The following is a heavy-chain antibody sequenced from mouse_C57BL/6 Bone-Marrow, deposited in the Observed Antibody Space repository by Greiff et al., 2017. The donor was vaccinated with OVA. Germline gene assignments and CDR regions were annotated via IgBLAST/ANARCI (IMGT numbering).Heavy chain of an antibody. D-gene: IGHD2-10*01. J-gene: IGHJ2*01. V-gene: IGHV1-52*01. CDR2: IDPSDSET. CDR3: ASSYYGYYFDY. Sequence: QVQLQQPGAELVRPGSSVKLSCKASGYTFTSYWMHWVKQRPIQGLEWIGNIDPSDSETHYNQKFKDKATLTVDKSSSTDYMQLSSLTSEDSAVYYCASSYYGYYFDYWGQGTTLTVSS. CDR1: GYTFTSYW.